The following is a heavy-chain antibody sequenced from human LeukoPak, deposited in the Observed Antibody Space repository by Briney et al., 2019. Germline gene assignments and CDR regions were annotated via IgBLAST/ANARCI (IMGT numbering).Heavy chain of an antibody. D-gene: IGHD3-10*01. CDR3: ARDVTYGSGSYWTHYFDY. J-gene: IGHJ4*02. CDR2: ISAYNGNT. V-gene: IGHV1-18*01. Sequence: GASVRVSCAASGYTFTSYGISWVRQAPGQGLEWMGWISAYNGNTNYAQKLQGRVTMTTDTSTSTAYMELRSLRSDDTAVYYCARDVTYGSGSYWTHYFDYWGQGTPVTVSS. CDR1: GYTFTSYG.